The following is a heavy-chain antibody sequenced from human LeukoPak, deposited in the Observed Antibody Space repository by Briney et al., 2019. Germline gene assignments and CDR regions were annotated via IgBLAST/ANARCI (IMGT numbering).Heavy chain of an antibody. V-gene: IGHV3-23*01. CDR1: GFTFSNYA. Sequence: GGSLRLSCAASGFTFSNYAMSWVRQAPGKGLEWVSSIGSGGTTHYADSVKGRFTISRDNSKNTLFLQTNSLRAEDTAVYYCAKYFYDSSTYSFDYWGQGTLVTVSS. D-gene: IGHD3-22*01. CDR3: AKYFYDSSTYSFDY. J-gene: IGHJ4*02. CDR2: IGSGGTT.